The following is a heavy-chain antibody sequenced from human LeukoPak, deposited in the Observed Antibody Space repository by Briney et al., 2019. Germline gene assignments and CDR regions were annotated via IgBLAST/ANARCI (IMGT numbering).Heavy chain of an antibody. V-gene: IGHV3-30*18. CDR1: GFTFSSYG. J-gene: IGHJ3*02. Sequence: GRSLRLSCAASGFTFSSYGMRWVRQAPGKGLEWVAVISYDGSNKYYADSVKGRFTISRDNSKNTLYLQMNSLRAEDTAVYYCAKTKWLAVAGTLGAFDIWGQGTMVTVSS. CDR2: ISYDGSNK. CDR3: AKTKWLAVAGTLGAFDI. D-gene: IGHD6-19*01.